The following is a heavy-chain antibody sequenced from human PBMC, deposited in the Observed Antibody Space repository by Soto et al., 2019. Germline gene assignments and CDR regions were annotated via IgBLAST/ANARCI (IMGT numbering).Heavy chain of an antibody. CDR2: VYYTRAT. J-gene: IGHJ4*02. CDR3: ARCKLMATFDF. CDR1: GASITTTGYC. D-gene: IGHD2-8*01. Sequence: SETLSLTCTVSGASITTTGYCWAWIRQPPGKGLEWIGSVYYTRATYYSPSLKSRVNMSVDTSKDQFSLTLRSVSAADTALYFCARCKLMATFDFWGQGNLVTVSS. V-gene: IGHV4-39*01.